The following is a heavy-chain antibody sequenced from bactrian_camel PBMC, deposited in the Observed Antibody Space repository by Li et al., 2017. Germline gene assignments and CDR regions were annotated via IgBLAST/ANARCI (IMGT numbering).Heavy chain of an antibody. D-gene: IGHD5*01. CDR1: GFTFSTYA. CDR2: ISRGGGST. Sequence: VQLVESGGGLVQPGGSLRLSCAASGFTFSTYAITWVRQAPGKWLEWVSQISRGGGSTYYADSVKGRFTISRDNAKNTVYLQMNSLKTEDTAVYYCAAGLLADYGLGLGTQVTVS. V-gene: IGHV3S40*01. J-gene: IGHJ4*01.